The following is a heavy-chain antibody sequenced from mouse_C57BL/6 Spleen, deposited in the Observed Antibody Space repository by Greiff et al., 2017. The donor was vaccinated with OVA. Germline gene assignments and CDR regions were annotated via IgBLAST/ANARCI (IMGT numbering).Heavy chain of an antibody. Sequence: VQLQQSGPGLVKPSQSLSLTCSVTGYSITSGYYWNWIRQFPGNKLEWMGYISYDGSNNYNPSLKNRISITRDTSKNQFFLKLNSVTTEDTATYYGARGRELLAMDYWGQGTSVTVSS. D-gene: IGHD1-3*01. V-gene: IGHV3-6*01. CDR2: ISYDGSN. J-gene: IGHJ4*01. CDR1: GYSITSGYY. CDR3: ARGRELLAMDY.